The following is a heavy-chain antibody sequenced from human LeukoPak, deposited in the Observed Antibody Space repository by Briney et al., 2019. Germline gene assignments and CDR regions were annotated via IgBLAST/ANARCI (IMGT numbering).Heavy chain of an antibody. D-gene: IGHD1-26*01. CDR2: INPSGGST. CDR1: GYTFASYY. Sequence: ASVKVSCKASGYTFASYYMHWVRQAPGQGLEWMGIINPSGGSTSYAQKLQGRVTMTRDMPTSTVYMELSSLRSEDTAVYYCARDLGRIVGAAYYFDYWGQGTLVTVSS. V-gene: IGHV1-46*01. CDR3: ARDLGRIVGAAYYFDY. J-gene: IGHJ4*02.